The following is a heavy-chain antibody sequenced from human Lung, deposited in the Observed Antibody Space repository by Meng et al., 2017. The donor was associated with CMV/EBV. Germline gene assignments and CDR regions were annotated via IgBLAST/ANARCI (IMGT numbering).Heavy chain of an antibody. V-gene: IGHV4-4*02. Sequence: QGELRRSGPALVKPSETLSLTCAVSGDSITNHNWWAWVRQPPGKGLEWIGEIPHRGSSAYNPSLKSRVSMSIDKSKNQFSLKLTSVTAADTAVYHCLRRSGGSVWGQGTLVTVSS. D-gene: IGHD3-10*01. J-gene: IGHJ1*01. CDR1: GDSITNHNW. CDR3: LRRSGGSV. CDR2: IPHRGSS.